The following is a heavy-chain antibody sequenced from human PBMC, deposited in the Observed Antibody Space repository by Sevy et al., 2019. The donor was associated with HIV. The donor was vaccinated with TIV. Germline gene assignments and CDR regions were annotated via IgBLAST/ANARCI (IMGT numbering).Heavy chain of an antibody. CDR2: IWYDGTNK. CDR3: ARDWDDDYEGIGYYGMDV. Sequence: GGSLRLSCTASGFSFSSYGIHWVRQAPGKGLEWVAVIWYDGTNKDYADSAKGRFTISRDNSKDTMYLQMNSLRVDDTGVYYCARDWDDDYEGIGYYGMDVWGQGTTVTVSS. V-gene: IGHV3-33*08. D-gene: IGHD4-17*01. J-gene: IGHJ6*01. CDR1: GFSFSSYG.